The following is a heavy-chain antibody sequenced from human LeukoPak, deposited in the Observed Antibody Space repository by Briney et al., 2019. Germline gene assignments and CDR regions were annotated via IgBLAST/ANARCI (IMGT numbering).Heavy chain of an antibody. V-gene: IGHV3-30*09. CDR1: GFTLSSYT. CDR3: AKDGGTTGRTNYYYYLDV. Sequence: PGESLRLSCTASGFTLSSYTIHWVRQAPGKGLEWVAVISYDGSNKYYANSVKGRFAISRDNSKNTLYLQMNSLRAEDTAVYYCAKDGGTTGRTNYYYYLDVWGKGTTVTVSS. CDR2: ISYDGSNK. J-gene: IGHJ6*03. D-gene: IGHD1-1*01.